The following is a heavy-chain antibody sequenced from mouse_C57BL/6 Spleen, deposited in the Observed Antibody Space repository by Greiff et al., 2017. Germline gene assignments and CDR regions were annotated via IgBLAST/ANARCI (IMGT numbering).Heavy chain of an antibody. CDR2: IWSDGST. CDR3: ARQHYYGSFYAMDY. CDR1: GFSLTSYG. Sequence: VQRVESGPGLVAPSQSLSITCTVSGFSLTSYGVHWVRQPPGKGLEWLVVIWSDGSTTYNSALKSRLSISKDNSKSQVFLKMNSLQTDDTAMYYCARQHYYGSFYAMDYWGQGTSVTVSS. V-gene: IGHV2-6-1*01. D-gene: IGHD1-1*01. J-gene: IGHJ4*01.